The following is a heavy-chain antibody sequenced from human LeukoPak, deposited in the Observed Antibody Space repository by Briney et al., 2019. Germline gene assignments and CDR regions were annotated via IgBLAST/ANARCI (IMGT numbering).Heavy chain of an antibody. CDR3: AGGSIFGAIRPFDY. Sequence: ASETLSLTCTVSGGSISSYYWSWIRQPPGKGLEWIGYIYYSGSTNYNPSLKSRVTISVDTSKNQFSLKLSSVTAADTAVYYCAGGSIFGAIRPFDYWGQGTLVTVSS. V-gene: IGHV4-59*01. CDR2: IYYSGST. D-gene: IGHD3-3*01. J-gene: IGHJ4*02. CDR1: GGSISSYY.